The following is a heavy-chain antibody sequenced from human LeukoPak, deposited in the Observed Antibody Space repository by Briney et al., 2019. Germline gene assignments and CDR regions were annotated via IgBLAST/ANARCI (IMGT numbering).Heavy chain of an antibody. CDR2: IYYSGST. V-gene: IGHV4-59*08. CDR1: GGPMSSYY. CDR3: ARGATLKWLLWRYGAFDI. J-gene: IGHJ3*02. D-gene: IGHD3-3*01. Sequence: PSETLTLMCTVSGGPMSSYYGSWIRQPPGKGLEWIGYIYYSGSTNYNPSLKSRVTISVDTSKNQFSLNLSSVTAADTAVYYCARGATLKWLLWRYGAFDIWRQGTMVTVSS.